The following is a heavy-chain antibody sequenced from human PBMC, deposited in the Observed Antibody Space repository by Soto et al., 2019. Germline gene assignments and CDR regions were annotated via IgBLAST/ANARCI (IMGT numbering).Heavy chain of an antibody. J-gene: IGHJ5*02. CDR2: MNPNSGNT. Sequence: QVQLVQSGAEVKKPGASVKVSCTTSGYTFTTYDINWVRQATGQGFEGMGWMNPNSGNTGYAQKFQGRVTMTRDTSISTAYMELSSLRSEDTAVYYCVRNLNGFGPWGQGTLVTVSS. CDR3: VRNLNGFGP. CDR1: GYTFTTYD. V-gene: IGHV1-8*01.